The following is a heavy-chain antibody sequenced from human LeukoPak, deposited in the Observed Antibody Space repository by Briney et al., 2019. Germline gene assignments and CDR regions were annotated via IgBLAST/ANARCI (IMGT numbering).Heavy chain of an antibody. CDR1: GFTFSNYA. CDR3: ARGYGMADC. J-gene: IGHJ4*02. CDR2: TSYEGSDK. Sequence: GGSLRLSCAASGFTFSNYAMHWVRQAPGKGLEWVSVTSYEGSDKYYAESVKGRFTISRDNSKNTLSLEMNSLRAEDTAVYYCARGYGMADCWGQGTLVTVSS. V-gene: IGHV3-30-3*01. D-gene: IGHD4-17*01.